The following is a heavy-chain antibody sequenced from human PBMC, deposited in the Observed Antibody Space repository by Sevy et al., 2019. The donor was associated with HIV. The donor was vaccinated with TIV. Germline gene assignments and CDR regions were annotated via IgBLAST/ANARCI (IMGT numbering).Heavy chain of an antibody. CDR1: GYTFTDYF. CDR2: INPNSGGT. J-gene: IGHJ4*02. CDR3: ARVLRSSSGTDY. D-gene: IGHD6-6*01. V-gene: IGHV1-2*02. Sequence: ASVKVSCKASGYTFTDYFMHWVRQAPGQGLEWMGWINPNSGGTNYAQKFQGRVTMTRDTSISKAYMELTRLRSDDTAVYYCARVLRSSSGTDYWGQGTLVTVSS.